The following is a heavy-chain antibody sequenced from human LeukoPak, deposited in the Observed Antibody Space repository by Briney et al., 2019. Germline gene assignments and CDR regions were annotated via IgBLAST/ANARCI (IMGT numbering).Heavy chain of an antibody. D-gene: IGHD4-11*01. V-gene: IGHV3-30*02. CDR1: GFTFSSYG. CDR2: IRYDGSNK. CDR3: AKGKGYSTPNDY. J-gene: IGHJ4*02. Sequence: PGGSLRLSCAASGFTFSSYGMHWVRQAPGKGLEWVAFIRYDGSNKYYADSVKGRFTIPRDNSKNTLYLQMNSLRAEDTAVYYCAKGKGYSTPNDYWGQGTLVTVSS.